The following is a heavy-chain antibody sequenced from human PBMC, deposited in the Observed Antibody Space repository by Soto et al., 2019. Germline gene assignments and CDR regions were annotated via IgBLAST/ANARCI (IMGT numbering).Heavy chain of an antibody. CDR3: ARRIMETTYFDY. Sequence: PSETLSLTCTVSGGSISSYYWSWIRQPPGKGLEWIGYIYYSGSTNYNPSLKSRVTISVDTSKNQFSLKLGSVTAADTAVYYCARRIMETTYFDYWGKGTLVTVSS. D-gene: IGHD1-1*01. CDR1: GGSISSYY. J-gene: IGHJ4*02. V-gene: IGHV4-59*01. CDR2: IYYSGST.